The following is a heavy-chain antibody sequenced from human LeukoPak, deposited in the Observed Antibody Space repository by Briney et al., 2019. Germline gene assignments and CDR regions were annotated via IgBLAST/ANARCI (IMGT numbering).Heavy chain of an antibody. CDR1: GFIFNNHW. J-gene: IGHJ6*02. CDR2: IYPGDSDT. D-gene: IGHD3-10*01. Sequence: AGESLKISCRGSGFIFNNHWFGWVRQMPGKGLEWMGIIYPGDSDTRYSPSFQGQVIISADKSIGTASLQWTSLSVSDTAMYYCATSNKGYYYGSGSYYNIPTYYYGMDVWGQGTTVTVSS. V-gene: IGHV5-51*01. CDR3: ATSNKGYYYGSGSYYNIPTYYYGMDV.